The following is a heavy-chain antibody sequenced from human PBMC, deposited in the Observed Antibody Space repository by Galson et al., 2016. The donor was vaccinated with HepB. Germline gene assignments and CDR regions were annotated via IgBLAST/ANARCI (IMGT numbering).Heavy chain of an antibody. J-gene: IGHJ5*02. CDR2: ILYDGSRK. Sequence: SLRLSCAASGFTFSSYGMHWVRQAPGKGLEWVAVILYDGSRKYYADSVKGRFTISRDNSKNTLYLPLNSLRAEDTAVYYCARDSFTIFGVTPNWFDPWGQGTLVTVSS. D-gene: IGHD3-3*01. CDR3: ARDSFTIFGVTPNWFDP. V-gene: IGHV3-33*01. CDR1: GFTFSSYG.